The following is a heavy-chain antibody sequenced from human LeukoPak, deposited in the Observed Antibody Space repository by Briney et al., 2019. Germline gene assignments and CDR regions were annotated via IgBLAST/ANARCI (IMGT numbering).Heavy chain of an antibody. D-gene: IGHD6-13*01. CDR3: ASAPIAAAGIPDY. Sequence: ASVKVSCKASGYTFTSCGISWVRQARGQGREWMGWISAYNGKTNYAQKFKGRVTMTTDTSTSTAYMELRCLRSDDTAVYYCASAPIAAAGIPDYWGQGTLVTVSS. CDR1: GYTFTSCG. CDR2: ISAYNGKT. J-gene: IGHJ4*02. V-gene: IGHV1-18*01.